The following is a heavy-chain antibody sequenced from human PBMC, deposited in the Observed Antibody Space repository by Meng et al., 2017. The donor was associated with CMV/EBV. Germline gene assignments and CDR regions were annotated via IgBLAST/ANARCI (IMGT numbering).Heavy chain of an antibody. CDR3: ARGRGEDTAMVPFDY. CDR2: INHSGST. D-gene: IGHD5-18*01. CDR1: GGSFSGYY. V-gene: IGHV4-34*01. Sequence: GQPQQGGAGLLKPSETLSLTCAVYGGSFSGYYWSWIRQPSGKGLEWIGEINHSGSTNYNPSLKSRVTISVDTSKDQFSLKLSSVTAADTAVYYCARGRGEDTAMVPFDYWGQGTLVTVSS. J-gene: IGHJ4*02.